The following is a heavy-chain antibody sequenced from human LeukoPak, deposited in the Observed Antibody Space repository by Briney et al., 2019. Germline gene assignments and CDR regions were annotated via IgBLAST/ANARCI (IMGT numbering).Heavy chain of an antibody. V-gene: IGHV3-23*01. CDR3: TKFDS. J-gene: IGHJ4*02. CDR1: GFTFSSYA. CDR2: ISGSGGST. Sequence: GGSLRLSCAASGFTFSSYAMSWVRQAPGEGLEWVSVISGSGGSTYYADSVKGRFRISRDNSRNTVYLQMTSLRVEDTAIYYCTKFDSWGPGTVVTVSS.